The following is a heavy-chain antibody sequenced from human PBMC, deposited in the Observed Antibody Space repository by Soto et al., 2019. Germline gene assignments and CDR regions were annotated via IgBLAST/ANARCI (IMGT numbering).Heavy chain of an antibody. CDR1: GGTFSSYA. J-gene: IGHJ2*01. V-gene: IGHV1-69*01. D-gene: IGHD1-26*01. CDR3: ARDQGALPSWYLDL. Sequence: QVQLVQSGAEVKKPGSSVKVSCKASGGTFSSYAISWVRQAPGQGLEWLGGIIPIFGTANYAQKFQGRVTIAADESTSTAYVELCSLRSEDTAVYYCARDQGALPSWYLDLWGRGTLVTVSS. CDR2: IIPIFGTA.